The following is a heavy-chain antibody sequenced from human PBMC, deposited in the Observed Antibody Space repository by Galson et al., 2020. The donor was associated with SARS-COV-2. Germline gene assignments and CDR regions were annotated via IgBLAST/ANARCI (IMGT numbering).Heavy chain of an antibody. J-gene: IGHJ5*02. CDR2: IYYSGST. Sequence: SETLSLTCTVSGGSISSGDYYWSWIRQPPGKGLEWIGYIYYSGSTYYNPSLKSRVTISVDTSKNQFSLKLSSVTAADTAVYYCAREKRIFPGWFDPWGQGTLVTVSS. CDR1: GGSISSGDYY. CDR3: AREKRIFPGWFDP. V-gene: IGHV4-30-4*01. D-gene: IGHD2-15*01.